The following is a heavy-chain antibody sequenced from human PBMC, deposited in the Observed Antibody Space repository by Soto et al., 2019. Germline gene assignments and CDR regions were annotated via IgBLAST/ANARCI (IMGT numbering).Heavy chain of an antibody. Sequence: PGGSLRLSCTASGFTFSDFSLVWVRQGPQKGLEWVASITRYSDYVYYAESVEGRFTISRDNAKNTLFLHMDDLRAEETAMYFCARASCSSTACYIPDYFDYWGQGTMVTVSS. CDR3: ARASCSSTACYIPDYFDY. CDR2: ITRYSDYV. CDR1: GFTFSDFS. J-gene: IGHJ4*02. D-gene: IGHD2-2*02. V-gene: IGHV3-21*01.